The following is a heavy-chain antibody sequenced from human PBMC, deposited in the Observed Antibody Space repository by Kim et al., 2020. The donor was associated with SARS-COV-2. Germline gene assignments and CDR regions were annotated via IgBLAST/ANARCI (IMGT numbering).Heavy chain of an antibody. J-gene: IGHJ4*02. Sequence: YYEDSVKGLSPITRDNSKNTLFLQMNNLRAEDTALYYCAYASGWYEFDYWGQGTLDTVSS. CDR3: AYASGWYEFDY. D-gene: IGHD6-19*01. V-gene: IGHV3-23*01.